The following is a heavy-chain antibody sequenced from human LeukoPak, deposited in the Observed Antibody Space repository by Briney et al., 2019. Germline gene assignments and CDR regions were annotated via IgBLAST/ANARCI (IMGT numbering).Heavy chain of an antibody. Sequence: ASVKVSCKASGYTFTGYYMHWVRQAPGQGLEWMGWINPNSGGTNYAQKFQGRVTMTRDTSISTAYMELSRLRSDDTAVYYCARNGIGGIYYYYYMDVWGKGTTVTVSS. J-gene: IGHJ6*03. CDR1: GYTFTGYY. D-gene: IGHD1-26*01. CDR3: ARNGIGGIYYYYYMDV. V-gene: IGHV1-2*02. CDR2: INPNSGGT.